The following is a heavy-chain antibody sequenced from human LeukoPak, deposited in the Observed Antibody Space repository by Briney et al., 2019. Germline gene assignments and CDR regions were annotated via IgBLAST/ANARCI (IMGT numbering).Heavy chain of an antibody. Sequence: SVKVSCKASGGTFSSYAISWVRQAPGQGLEWMGRIIPILGIANYAQKFQGRVTITADKSTSTAYMELSSLRSEDTAVYYCAKFDSPYDSSGYYDYWGQGTLVTVSS. CDR3: AKFDSPYDSSGYYDY. J-gene: IGHJ4*02. V-gene: IGHV1-69*04. CDR2: IIPILGIA. D-gene: IGHD3-22*01. CDR1: GGTFSSYA.